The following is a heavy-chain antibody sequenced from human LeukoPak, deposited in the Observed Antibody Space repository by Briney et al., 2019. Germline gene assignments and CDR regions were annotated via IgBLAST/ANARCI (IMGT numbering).Heavy chain of an antibody. CDR1: GYTFTSYD. V-gene: IGHV1-8*01. J-gene: IGHJ4*02. D-gene: IGHD3-10*01. CDR2: MNPNSGNT. Sequence: GASVKVSCKASGYTFTSYDINWVRQATGQGLEWMGWMNPNSGNTGYAQKFQSRVTMTRNTSISTAYMELSSLRSEDTAVYYCARALSRYGSAKSGYWGQGTLVTVSS. CDR3: ARALSRYGSAKSGY.